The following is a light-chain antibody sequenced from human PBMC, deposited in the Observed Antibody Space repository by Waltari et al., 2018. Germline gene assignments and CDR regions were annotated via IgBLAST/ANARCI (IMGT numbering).Light chain of an antibody. J-gene: IGKJ2*01. V-gene: IGKV3-20*01. Sequence: EIVLTQSPGTLSLSPGERATLSCRASQSVSSSYLAWYQQRPGQAPRLLMYSTSSRATGMPDRFSGGGSGTDFTLTISRLEPEDFAMYYCQQYGIAPYTFGQGTKVEI. CDR3: QQYGIAPYT. CDR2: STS. CDR1: QSVSSSY.